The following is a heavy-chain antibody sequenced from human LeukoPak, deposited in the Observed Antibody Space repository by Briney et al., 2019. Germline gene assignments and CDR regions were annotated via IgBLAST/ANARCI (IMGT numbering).Heavy chain of an antibody. V-gene: IGHV1-46*01. CDR1: GYTFTGYY. Sequence: ASVKVSCKASGYTFTGYYMHWVRQGPGQGPEWMGVSNPSGGSTTNAQKFQGRVTMTRDTSTSTVYMELSSLRSEDTAIYYCARARGSGSYCGHDYYYYHYMDVWGKGTTVTVSS. J-gene: IGHJ6*03. D-gene: IGHD3-10*01. CDR3: ARARGSGSYCGHDYYYYHYMDV. CDR2: SNPSGGST.